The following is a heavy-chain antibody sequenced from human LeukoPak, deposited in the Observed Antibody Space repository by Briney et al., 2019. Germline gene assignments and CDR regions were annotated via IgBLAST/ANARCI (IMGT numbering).Heavy chain of an antibody. V-gene: IGHV4-39*07. CDR3: ARDLERPSRYFDY. CDR2: IYYSGST. J-gene: IGHJ4*02. D-gene: IGHD1-1*01. CDR1: GGSISSSSYY. Sequence: PSETLSLTCTVSGGSISSSSYYWGWIRQPPGKGLEWIGSIYYSGSTYYNPSLKSRVTISVDTSKNQFSLKLSSVTAADTAVYYCARDLERPSRYFDYWGQGTLVTVSS.